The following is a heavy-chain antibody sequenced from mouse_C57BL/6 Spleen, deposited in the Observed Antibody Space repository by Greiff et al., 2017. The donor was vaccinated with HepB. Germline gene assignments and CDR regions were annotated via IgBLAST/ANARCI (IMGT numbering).Heavy chain of an antibody. V-gene: IGHV2-2*01. CDR2: IWSGGST. CDR3: ASHYGSSYVGAMDY. D-gene: IGHD1-1*01. J-gene: IGHJ4*01. CDR1: GFSLTSYG. Sequence: QVQLKESGPGLVQPSQSLSITCTVSGFSLTSYGVHWVRQSPGKGLEWLGVIWSGGSTDYNAAFISRLSISKDNSKSQVFFKMNSLQADDTAIYYCASHYGSSYVGAMDYWGQGTSVTVSS.